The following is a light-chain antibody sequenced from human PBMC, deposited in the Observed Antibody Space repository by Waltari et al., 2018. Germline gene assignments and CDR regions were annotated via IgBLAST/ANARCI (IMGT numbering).Light chain of an antibody. CDR3: QQYGSSVMYT. J-gene: IGKJ2*01. Sequence: VLTPSPGPLSLSPGERGTLSCRASQRLTKNYLAWYQQKPGQAPRLLIYGASSRAPGIPDRFSGSGSGTDFTLTISRLEPEDFAMYYCQQYGSSVMYTFGQGTKVEIK. CDR2: GAS. V-gene: IGKV3-20*01. CDR1: QRLTKNY.